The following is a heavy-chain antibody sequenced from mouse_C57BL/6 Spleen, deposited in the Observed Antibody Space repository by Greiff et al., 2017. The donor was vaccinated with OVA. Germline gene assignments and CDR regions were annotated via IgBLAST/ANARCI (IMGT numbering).Heavy chain of an antibody. CDR1: GFTFSSYA. V-gene: IGHV5-4*01. J-gene: IGHJ2*01. D-gene: IGHD1-1*01. CDR3: ARENYGSSPGYFDY. Sequence: EVKLLESGGGLVKPGGSLKLSCAASGFTFSSYAMSWVRQTPGKRLEWVATISDGGSYTYYPDNVKGRFTISRDNAKNNLYLQMSHLKSEDTAMYYCARENYGSSPGYFDYWGQGTTLTVSS. CDR2: ISDGGSYT.